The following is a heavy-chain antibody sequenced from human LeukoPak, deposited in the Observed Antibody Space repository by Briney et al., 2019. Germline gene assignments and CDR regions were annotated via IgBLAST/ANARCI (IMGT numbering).Heavy chain of an antibody. D-gene: IGHD3-10*01. J-gene: IGHJ5*02. CDR3: ATDLSHYYASGAKT. Sequence: PGGSLRLSCSASGFTISDSYMTWVRQAPGKGVEWGAYISGSGHDINYSESAKGRFTISRDNAKNSLYLQMNSLRVEDSAVYYCATDLSHYYASGAKTWGQGTLVTVSS. V-gene: IGHV3-11*04. CDR2: ISGSGHDI. CDR1: GFTISDSY.